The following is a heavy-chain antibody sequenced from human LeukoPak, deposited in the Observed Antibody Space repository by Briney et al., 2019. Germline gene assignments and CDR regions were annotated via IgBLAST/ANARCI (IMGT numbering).Heavy chain of an antibody. CDR1: GFTFSSDG. D-gene: IGHD3-22*01. CDR2: IWYDGSNK. CDR3: ARDPPRWYYDSSGYSDSFDY. J-gene: IGHJ4*02. Sequence: GSLRLSCAASGFTFSSDGMHWVRQAPGKGLEGVAVIWYDGSNKYYADSVKGRFTISRDNSKNTLYLQMNSLRAEDTAVYYCARDPPRWYYDSSGYSDSFDYWGQGTLVTVSS. V-gene: IGHV3-33*01.